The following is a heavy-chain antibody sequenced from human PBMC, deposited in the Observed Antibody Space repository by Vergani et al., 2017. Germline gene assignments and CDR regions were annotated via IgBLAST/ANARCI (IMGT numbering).Heavy chain of an antibody. J-gene: IGHJ6*02. Sequence: QVQLVQSGAEVKKPGSSVKFSCKASGGTFSSYAISWVRQPPGQGLEWMGGFIPIFGTANYAQECQGRVKIPADESTSTAYMELSSLRSEDTAVDYCASRDITIFGVVIISGYYYYGMDVWGQGTTVTVSS. V-gene: IGHV1-69*01. D-gene: IGHD3-3*01. CDR1: GGTFSSYA. CDR3: ASRDITIFGVVIISGYYYYGMDV. CDR2: FIPIFGTA.